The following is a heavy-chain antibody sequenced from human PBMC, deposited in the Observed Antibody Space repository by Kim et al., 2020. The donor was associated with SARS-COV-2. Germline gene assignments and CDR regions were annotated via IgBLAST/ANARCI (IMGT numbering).Heavy chain of an antibody. J-gene: IGHJ5*02. CDR3: ARDRRGYSYGSWFDP. V-gene: IGHV4-59*01. Sequence: SETLSLTCTVSGGSISSYYWSWIRQPPGKGLEWIGYIYYSGSTNYNPSLKSRVTISVDTSKNQFSLKLSSVTAADTAVYYCARDRRGYSYGSWFDPWGQG. D-gene: IGHD5-18*01. CDR1: GGSISSYY. CDR2: IYYSGST.